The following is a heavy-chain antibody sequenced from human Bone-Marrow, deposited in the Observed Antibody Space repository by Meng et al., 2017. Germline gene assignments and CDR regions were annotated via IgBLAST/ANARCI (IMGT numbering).Heavy chain of an antibody. J-gene: IGHJ3*02. CDR1: GYTFTSYA. CDR3: ARVPTYYYDSSGYYRSNDAFDI. CDR2: INAGNGNT. Sequence: ASVKVSCKASGYTFTSYAMHWVRQAPGQRLEGMGWINAGNGNTKYSQKFQGRVTITRDTSASTAYMELSSLRSEDTAVYYCARVPTYYYDSSGYYRSNDAFDIWGQGTMVTVSS. V-gene: IGHV1-3*01. D-gene: IGHD3-22*01.